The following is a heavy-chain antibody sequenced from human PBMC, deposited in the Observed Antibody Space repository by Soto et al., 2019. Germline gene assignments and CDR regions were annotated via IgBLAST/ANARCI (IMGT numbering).Heavy chain of an antibody. J-gene: IGHJ6*02. CDR3: ARDEPLGATNRYSMDV. D-gene: IGHD1-26*01. CDR2: IWDDGSNK. CDR1: GFTFSSYG. V-gene: IGHV3-33*01. Sequence: QVQLVESGGGVVQPGRSLRLSCAASGFTFSSYGMHWVRQAPGKGLEWVAVIWDDGSNKYYADSVKGRFTISRDNSKNTLYLQMNSLRAEDTAVYYCARDEPLGATNRYSMDVWGQGTTVTVSS.